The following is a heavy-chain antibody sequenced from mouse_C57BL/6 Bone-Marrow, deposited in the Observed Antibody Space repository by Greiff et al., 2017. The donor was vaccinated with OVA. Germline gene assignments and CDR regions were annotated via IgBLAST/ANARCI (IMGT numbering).Heavy chain of an antibody. V-gene: IGHV1-22*01. Sequence: VQLQQPGPELVKPGASVKMSCKASGYTFTDYNMPWVKQSHGKSLEWIGYINPNNGGTSYNQKFKGKATLTVNKSSSTAYMELRSLTSEDSAVYYCARGAYYYGSSSDYWGQGTTLTVSS. CDR2: INPNNGGT. D-gene: IGHD1-1*01. J-gene: IGHJ2*01. CDR3: ARGAYYYGSSSDY. CDR1: GYTFTDYN.